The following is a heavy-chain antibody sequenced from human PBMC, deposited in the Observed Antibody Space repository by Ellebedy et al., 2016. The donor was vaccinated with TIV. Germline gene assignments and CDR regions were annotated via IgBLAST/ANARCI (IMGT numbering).Heavy chain of an antibody. Sequence: SETLSLTCTVSGGSINSYCWGWIRQPPGKGLEWIGSIYYSGSTYYNPSLKSRVTISVDTSKNQFSLKLSSVTAADTAVYYCARHSPRYSSGWYPYYFDYWGQGTLVTVSS. J-gene: IGHJ4*02. CDR1: GGSINSYC. CDR3: ARHSPRYSSGWYPYYFDY. CDR2: IYYSGST. D-gene: IGHD6-19*01. V-gene: IGHV4-39*07.